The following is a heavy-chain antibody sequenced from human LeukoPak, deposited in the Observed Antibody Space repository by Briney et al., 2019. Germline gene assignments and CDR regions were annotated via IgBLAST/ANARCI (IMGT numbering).Heavy chain of an antibody. CDR3: ASPLYSSGWYGWFDP. CDR1: GGSISSSSYY. CDR2: IYYSGST. D-gene: IGHD6-19*01. J-gene: IGHJ5*02. V-gene: IGHV4-39*07. Sequence: PSETLSLTCTVSGGSISSSSYYWGWIRQPPGKGLEWIGIIYYSGSTYYNPSLKSRVTISVDTSKNQFSLKLSSVTAADTALYYCASPLYSSGWYGWFDPWGQGTLVTVSS.